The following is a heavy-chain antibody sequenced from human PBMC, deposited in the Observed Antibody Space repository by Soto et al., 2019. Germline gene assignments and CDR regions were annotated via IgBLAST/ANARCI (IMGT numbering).Heavy chain of an antibody. J-gene: IGHJ4*02. CDR1: GGTFSSYA. Sequence: QVQLVQSGAEVKKPGSSVKVSCEGSGGTFSSYAISWVRQAPGQGLEWMGRIIPILGIENYAQKFQGRVTITADNSTSRAYMELSSLRSEDTAVYYCARGAAAGTRPFDYWGQGTLVTVSS. CDR2: IIPILGIE. V-gene: IGHV1-69*04. CDR3: ARGAAAGTRPFDY. D-gene: IGHD6-13*01.